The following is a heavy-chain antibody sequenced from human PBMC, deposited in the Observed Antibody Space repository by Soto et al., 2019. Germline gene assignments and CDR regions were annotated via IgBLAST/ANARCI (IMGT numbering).Heavy chain of an antibody. CDR3: ARGDPYYGDPPFDY. Sequence: GGSLRLSCAASGFTFSSYGMHWVRQAPGKGLEWVAVIWYDGSNKYYADSVKGRFTISRDNSKNTLYLQMNSLRAEDTAVYYCARGDPYYGDPPFDYWGQGTLVTVSS. CDR2: IWYDGSNK. J-gene: IGHJ4*02. D-gene: IGHD4-17*01. V-gene: IGHV3-33*08. CDR1: GFTFSSYG.